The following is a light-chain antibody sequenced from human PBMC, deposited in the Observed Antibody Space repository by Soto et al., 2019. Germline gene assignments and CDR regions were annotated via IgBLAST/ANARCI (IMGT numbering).Light chain of an antibody. CDR2: EAS. CDR1: PSVLTY. CDR3: QQRERT. V-gene: IGKV3-11*01. J-gene: IGKJ1*01. Sequence: VFAQSPTTPPFSPGGKDNLSCRASPSVLTYIAWYQQKPGQAPRLLICEASKRATGVPARFSGSGSGTDFTLTISSLEPEDFAVYFCQQRERTFGQGTKV.